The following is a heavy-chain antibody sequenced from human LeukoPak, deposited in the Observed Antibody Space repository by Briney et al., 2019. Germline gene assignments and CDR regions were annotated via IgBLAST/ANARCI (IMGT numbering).Heavy chain of an antibody. V-gene: IGHV3-23*01. J-gene: IGHJ4*02. CDR2: IRGTGGNT. D-gene: IGHD6-13*01. CDR3: AKGPKQQLVGSRGHFFDY. CDR1: EFIFSSYA. Sequence: PGGSLRLSCAASEFIFSSYAMTWVRQAPGKGLEWVSLIRGTGGNTYYADSVKGRFTMSRDNSKNTLYLQLNSLRAEDTAVYYCAKGPKQQLVGSRGHFFDYWGREPWSPSPQ.